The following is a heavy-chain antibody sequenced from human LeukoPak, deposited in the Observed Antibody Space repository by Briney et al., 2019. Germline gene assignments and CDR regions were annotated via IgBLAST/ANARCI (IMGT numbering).Heavy chain of an antibody. J-gene: IGHJ6*02. Sequence: SLRLSCAASGFTFSSYGMHWVRQAPGKGLEWVAVISYDGSNKYYADSVKGRFTISRDNSKNTLYLQMNSLRAEDTAVYYCAKASSSTSYYYYYGMDVWGQGTTVTVSS. CDR3: AKASSSTSYYYYYGMDV. V-gene: IGHV3-30*18. CDR1: GFTFSSYG. CDR2: ISYDGSNK. D-gene: IGHD2-2*01.